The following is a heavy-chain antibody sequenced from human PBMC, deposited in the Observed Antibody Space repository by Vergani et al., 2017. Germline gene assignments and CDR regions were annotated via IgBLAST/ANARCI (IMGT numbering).Heavy chain of an antibody. D-gene: IGHD2-21*02. V-gene: IGHV1-69*18. CDR2: IIPIFGTA. J-gene: IGHJ5*02. CDR1: GGTFSSYA. CDR3: ARLGGAXCGGDCSSNWFDP. Sequence: QVQLVQSGAEVKKPGASVQVSCKASGGTFSSYAISWVRQAPGQGLEWMGRIIPIFGTANYAQKFQGRVTITADESTSTAYMELSSLRSEDTAVYYCARLGGAXCGGDCSSNWFDPWGQGTLVTVSS.